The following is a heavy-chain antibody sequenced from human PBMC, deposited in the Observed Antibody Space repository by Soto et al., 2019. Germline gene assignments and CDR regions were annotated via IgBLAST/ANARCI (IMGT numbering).Heavy chain of an antibody. CDR1: GFTFGDYA. CDR2: IRSKAYGGTT. CDR3: TRDMEQQLVPFDY. J-gene: IGHJ4*02. V-gene: IGHV3-49*03. Sequence: GGSLRLSCTASGFTFGDYAMSWFRQAPGKGLEWVGFIRSKAYGGTTEYAASVKGRFTISRDDSKSIAYLQMNSLKTEDTAVYYCTRDMEQQLVPFDYWGQGTLVTVSS. D-gene: IGHD6-13*01.